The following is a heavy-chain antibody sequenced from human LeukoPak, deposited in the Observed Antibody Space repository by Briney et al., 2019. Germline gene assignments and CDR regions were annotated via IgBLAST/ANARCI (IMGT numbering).Heavy chain of an antibody. V-gene: IGHV1-18*04. D-gene: IGHD3-9*01. CDR3: ARLERYFDWLLPAFDY. Sequence: ASVKVSCKASGYTFTSYGISWVRQAPGQGLEWMGWISAYNGNTNYAQKLQGRVTMTTDTSTSTAYMELRSLGSDDTAVYYCARLERYFDWLLPAFDYWGQGTLVTVSS. CDR2: ISAYNGNT. J-gene: IGHJ4*02. CDR1: GYTFTSYG.